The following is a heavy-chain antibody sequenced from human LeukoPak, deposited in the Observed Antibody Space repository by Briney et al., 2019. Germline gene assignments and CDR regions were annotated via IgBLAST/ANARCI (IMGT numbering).Heavy chain of an antibody. CDR3: AKDLSKQHLIGRGGGGYYYYMDV. J-gene: IGHJ6*03. CDR2: ISSNGDST. V-gene: IGHV3-64*01. Sequence: GGSLRLSCAASGFTFSSYSMHWVRQAPGKGLEYVSAISSNGDSTYYANSVKGRFTISRDKSKNTLYLQMNSLRAEDTAVYYCAKDLSKQHLIGRGGGGYYYYMDVWGQGTTVTISS. D-gene: IGHD6-13*01. CDR1: GFTFSSYS.